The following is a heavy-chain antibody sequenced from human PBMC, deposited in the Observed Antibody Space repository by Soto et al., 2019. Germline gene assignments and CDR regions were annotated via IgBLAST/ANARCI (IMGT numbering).Heavy chain of an antibody. D-gene: IGHD1-26*01. CDR1: GGTFSSYA. V-gene: IGHV1-69*13. CDR3: ARDPPRVGARGFDP. CDR2: IIPIFGTA. Sequence: SVNVSCKASGGTFSSYAISWVRQAPGQGLEWMGGIIPIFGTANYAQKFQGRVTITAXXXXXXPXMXLSSLRSEDRAVYYCARDPPRVGARGFDPWGLG. J-gene: IGHJ5*02.